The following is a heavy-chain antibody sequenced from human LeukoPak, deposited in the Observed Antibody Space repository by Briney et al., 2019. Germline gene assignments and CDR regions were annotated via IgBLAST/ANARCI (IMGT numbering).Heavy chain of an antibody. Sequence: SETLSLTCVVSGGSITNNWWTWVRQPPGRGLEWIGEIFHTGDTTYNPSLKSRVIISIDTSKTQFSLKLSSLTAADTAVYYCARGRGSGYPDYWGQGTLVTVSS. CDR1: GGSITNNW. J-gene: IGHJ4*02. V-gene: IGHV4/OR15-8*02. CDR2: IFHTGDT. D-gene: IGHD3-22*01. CDR3: ARGRGSGYPDY.